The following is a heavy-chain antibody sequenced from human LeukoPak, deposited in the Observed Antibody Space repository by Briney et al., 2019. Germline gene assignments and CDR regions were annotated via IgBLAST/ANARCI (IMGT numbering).Heavy chain of an antibody. V-gene: IGHV4-34*01. Sequence: SETLSLTCAVYGGSFSGYYWSWIRQPPGKGLEWIGEINHSGSTNYNPSLKSRVTISVDTSKNQFSLKLSSVTAADTAVYYCARGVIRATYYYYYYMDVWGKGTTVTISS. CDR3: ARGVIRATYYYYYYMDV. J-gene: IGHJ6*03. CDR2: INHSGST. D-gene: IGHD3-10*01. CDR1: GGSFSGYY.